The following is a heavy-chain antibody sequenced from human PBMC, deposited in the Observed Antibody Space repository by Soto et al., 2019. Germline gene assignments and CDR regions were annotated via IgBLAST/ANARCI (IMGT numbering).Heavy chain of an antibody. CDR2: ISGSGGST. J-gene: IGHJ4*02. D-gene: IGHD3-3*01. CDR3: AKDLGTLEWLFGTYFFGGFDY. Sequence: GGSLRLSCAASGFTFSSYAMSWVRQAPGKGLEWVSAISGSGGSTYYADSVKGRFTISRDNSKNTLYLQMNSLRAENTAVYYCAKDLGTLEWLFGTYFFGGFDYWGQGTLVTVSS. V-gene: IGHV3-23*01. CDR1: GFTFSSYA.